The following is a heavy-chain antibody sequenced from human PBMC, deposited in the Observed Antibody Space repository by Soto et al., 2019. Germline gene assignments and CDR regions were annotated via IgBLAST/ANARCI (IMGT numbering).Heavy chain of an antibody. CDR1: CGSINSGGYY. CDR2: IYYSGST. D-gene: IGHD3-10*01. J-gene: IGHJ4*02. CDR3: ATQSPDYGSGSYLDY. Sequence: TSETLFLTCPVSCGSINSGGYYWSWIRQHPGKGLEWIGYIYYSGSTYYNPSLKSRVTISVDTSKNQFSLKLSSVTAADTAVYYCATQSPDYGSGSYLDYWGQGTLVTVSS. V-gene: IGHV4-31*03.